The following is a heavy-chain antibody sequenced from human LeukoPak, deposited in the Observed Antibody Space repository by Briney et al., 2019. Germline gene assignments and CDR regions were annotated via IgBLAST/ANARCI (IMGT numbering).Heavy chain of an antibody. D-gene: IGHD6-6*01. Sequence: SETLSLTCTVSGGSISSGDYYWSWIRQPPGKGLEWIGYIYYSGSTYYNPSLKSRVTISVDTSKDQFSLKLSSVTAADTAVYYCARPTTSSIAARTSGYYYYMDVWGKGTTVTVSS. CDR2: IYYSGST. CDR3: ARPTTSSIAARTSGYYYYMDV. CDR1: GGSISSGDYY. J-gene: IGHJ6*03. V-gene: IGHV4-30-4*08.